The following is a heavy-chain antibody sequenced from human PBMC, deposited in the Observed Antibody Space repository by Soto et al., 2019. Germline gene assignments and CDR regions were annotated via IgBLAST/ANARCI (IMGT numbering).Heavy chain of an antibody. V-gene: IGHV1-8*01. CDR1: GYTFTSYD. J-gene: IGHJ5*02. D-gene: IGHD2-2*02. Sequence: ASVKVSCKASGYTFTSYDINWVRQATGQGLEWMGWMNPNSGNTGYAQKFQGRVTMTRNTSISTAYMELSSLRSEDTAVYYCARRRTRYCSSTSCYTNWFDPRGQGTLVTVSS. CDR3: ARRRTRYCSSTSCYTNWFDP. CDR2: MNPNSGNT.